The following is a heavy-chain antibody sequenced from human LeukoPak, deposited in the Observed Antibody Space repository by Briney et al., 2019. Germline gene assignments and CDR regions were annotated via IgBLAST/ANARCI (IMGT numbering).Heavy chain of an antibody. CDR2: IYYSGST. J-gene: IGHJ5*02. D-gene: IGHD2-15*01. V-gene: IGHV4-30-4*01. CDR3: ARVSLVGANWFDP. Sequence: SQTLSLTCTVSGGSISSGDYYWSWIRQPPGKGLEWIGYIYYSGSTYYNPSLKSRVTISVDTSKNQFSLKLSSVTAADTAVYYCARVSLVGANWFDPWGQGTLVTVSS. CDR1: GGSISSGDYY.